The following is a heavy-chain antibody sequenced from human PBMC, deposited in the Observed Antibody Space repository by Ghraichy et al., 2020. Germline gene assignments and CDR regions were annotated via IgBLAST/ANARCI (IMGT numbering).Heavy chain of an antibody. D-gene: IGHD3-22*01. CDR3: ARDGGTLYYYDSKAWFDP. CDR1: GYTFTSYA. V-gene: IGHV7-4-1*02. J-gene: IGHJ5*02. CDR2: INTNTGNP. Sequence: ASVKVSCKASGYTFTSYAMNWVRQAPGQGLEWMGWINTNTGNPTYAQGFTGRFVFSLDTSVSTAYLQISSLKAEDTAVYYCARDGGTLYYYDSKAWFDPWGQGTLVTVSS.